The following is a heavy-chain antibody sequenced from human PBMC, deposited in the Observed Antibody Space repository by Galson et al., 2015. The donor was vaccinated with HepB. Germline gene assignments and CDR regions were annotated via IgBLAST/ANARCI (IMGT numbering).Heavy chain of an antibody. Sequence: SLRLSCAASGLDFSNYAMSWVRQGPARGLEWVSGINGSGNIPRYADSVQGRFTVSRDNFKHTVYLQMNSLRVEHTGVYYCANVDWSDGRDCWGQGTLLTVSP. CDR2: INGSGNIP. CDR3: ANVDWSDGRDC. V-gene: IGHV3-23*01. D-gene: IGHD1-1*01. J-gene: IGHJ4*02. CDR1: GLDFSNYA.